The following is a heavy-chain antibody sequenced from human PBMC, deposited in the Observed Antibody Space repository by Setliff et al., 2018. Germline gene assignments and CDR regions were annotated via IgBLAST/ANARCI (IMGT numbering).Heavy chain of an antibody. J-gene: IGHJ5*02. V-gene: IGHV1-69*05. CDR3: ARSPALLGIVYLDP. CDR2: LIPMFGTP. D-gene: IGHD2-15*01. Sequence: SVKVSCKVSGGRFSDYAISWVRQAPGQGLEWMGGLIPMFGTPGYAQKFQDRVTITTDESTSTAYMELNSLTSEDTAVYYCARSPALLGIVYLDPWGQGTRVTVSS. CDR1: GGRFSDYA.